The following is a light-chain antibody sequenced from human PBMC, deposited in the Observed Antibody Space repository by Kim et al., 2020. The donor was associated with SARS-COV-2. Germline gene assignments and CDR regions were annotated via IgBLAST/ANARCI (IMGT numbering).Light chain of an antibody. J-gene: IGLJ1*01. CDR1: DIGSKS. CDR3: QVWDSSGDHPYV. CDR2: YDS. Sequence: SYELTQPPSVSVAPGKTARITCGGNDIGSKSVHWYQQKPGQAPVLVIFYDSDRPSGIPERFSTSNSGNTATLTISRVEAGDEADFYCQVWDSSGDHPYVF. V-gene: IGLV3-21*04.